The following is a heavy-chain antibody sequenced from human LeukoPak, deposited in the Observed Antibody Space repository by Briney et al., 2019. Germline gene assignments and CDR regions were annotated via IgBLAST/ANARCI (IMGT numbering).Heavy chain of an antibody. Sequence: GRSLRLSCAASGFTFSSYGMHWVRQAPAKGLEWVALIWYDGSNKYYADSVKARLTISRDNSKNTLYLQMNSLRAEDTAVYYCAREGPRGNSQFDYWGQGTLVTVSS. CDR1: GFTFSSYG. J-gene: IGHJ4*02. D-gene: IGHD2/OR15-2a*01. CDR3: AREGPRGNSQFDY. CDR2: IWYDGSNK. V-gene: IGHV3-33*01.